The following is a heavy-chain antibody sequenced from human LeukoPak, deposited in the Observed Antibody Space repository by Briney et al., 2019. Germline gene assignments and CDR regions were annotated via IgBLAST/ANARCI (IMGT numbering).Heavy chain of an antibody. CDR1: GGTFSSYA. CDR2: IISIFGTA. J-gene: IGHJ5*02. V-gene: IGHV1-69*05. D-gene: IGHD1-26*01. CDR3: SYSGSRNWFDP. Sequence: SVKVSCKASGGTFSSYAISWVRQAPGQGLEWMGGIISIFGTANYAQKFQGRVTITTDESTSTAYMELSSLRSEDTAVYCCSYSGSRNWFDPWGQGTLVTVSS.